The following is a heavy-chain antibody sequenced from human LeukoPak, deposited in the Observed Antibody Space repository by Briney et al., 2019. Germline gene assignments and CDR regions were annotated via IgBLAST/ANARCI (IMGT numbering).Heavy chain of an antibody. J-gene: IGHJ6*02. Sequence: GGSLRLSCAASGFTLSNSWMHWVRQAPGKGLEWVSAISGSGGSTYYADSVKGRFTISRDNSKNTLYLQMNSLRAEDTAVYYCGVAVALQLQNYYYGMDIWGQGTTVTVSS. D-gene: IGHD6-19*01. CDR1: GFTLSNSW. V-gene: IGHV3-23*01. CDR2: ISGSGGST. CDR3: GVAVALQLQNYYYGMDI.